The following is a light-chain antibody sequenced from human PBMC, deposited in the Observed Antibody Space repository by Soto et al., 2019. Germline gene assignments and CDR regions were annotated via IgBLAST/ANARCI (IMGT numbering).Light chain of an antibody. Sequence: AIQMTQSPSSLSASVGDRVTITCRASQGIRNDLGWYQQKPGKAPKLLIYAASSLQSGVPSRFSGSGSGKDFTLTISSLQPEDFANYYCLQDYNYPRTFGQGTKVEIK. V-gene: IGKV1-6*01. CDR3: LQDYNYPRT. CDR2: AAS. CDR1: QGIRND. J-gene: IGKJ1*01.